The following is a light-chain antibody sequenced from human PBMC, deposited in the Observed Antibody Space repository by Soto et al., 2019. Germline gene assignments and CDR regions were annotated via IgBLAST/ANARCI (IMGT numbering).Light chain of an antibody. CDR1: NIGSKS. CDR3: QVWDSSSDHRGV. J-gene: IGLJ1*01. Sequence: SYELTQPPSVSVAPGKTARITCGGNNIGSKSVHWYQQKSGQAPVLVIYYDSDRPSGIPERFSGSNSGNTATLTISRVEAGDEADYYCQVWDSSSDHRGVFGTGTKLTVL. CDR2: YDS. V-gene: IGLV3-21*04.